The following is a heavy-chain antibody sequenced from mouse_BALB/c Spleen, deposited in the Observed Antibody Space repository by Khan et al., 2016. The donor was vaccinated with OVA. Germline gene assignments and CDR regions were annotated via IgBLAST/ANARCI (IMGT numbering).Heavy chain of an antibody. Sequence: EVKLEVSGPGLVKPSQSLSLTCTVTGYSITSDYAWNWIRQFPGNRLEWMGYIKYSGITSYNPSLKSRISITRDTSKNQFFLQLHSVTTEDTATYYCARSGTISTVVVTDFDFWGQGTTLIVSS. CDR3: ARSGTISTVVVTDFDF. D-gene: IGHD1-1*01. V-gene: IGHV3-2*02. CDR2: IKYSGIT. CDR1: GYSITSDYA. J-gene: IGHJ2*01.